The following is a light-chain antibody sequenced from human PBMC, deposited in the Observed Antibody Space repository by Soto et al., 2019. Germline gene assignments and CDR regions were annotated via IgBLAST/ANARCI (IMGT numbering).Light chain of an antibody. J-gene: IGLJ3*02. V-gene: IGLV1-44*01. CDR1: SANIGSNI. CDR3: AAWDDSLSGRV. Sequence: QAVVTQPPSASGTPGQRVTISCSGSSANIGSNIVNWYQQLPETAPKLLIYSNNLRPSGVPDRFSGSKSGTSASLAISGLQSEDEADYYCAAWDDSLSGRVFGGGTKLTVL. CDR2: SNN.